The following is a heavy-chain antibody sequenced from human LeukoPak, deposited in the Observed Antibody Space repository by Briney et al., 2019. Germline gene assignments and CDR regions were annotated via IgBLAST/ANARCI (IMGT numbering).Heavy chain of an antibody. D-gene: IGHD5-18*01. CDR1: GGSFSGYY. V-gene: IGHV4-34*01. J-gene: IGHJ4*02. CDR3: ARGLPLRAMVEGPNYFDY. Sequence: SETLSLTCAVYGGSFSGYYWSWIRQPPGKGLEWIGEINHSGSTNYNPSLTSRVTISVDTSKNQFSLKLSSVTAADTAVYYCARGLPLRAMVEGPNYFDYWGQGTLVTVSS. CDR2: INHSGST.